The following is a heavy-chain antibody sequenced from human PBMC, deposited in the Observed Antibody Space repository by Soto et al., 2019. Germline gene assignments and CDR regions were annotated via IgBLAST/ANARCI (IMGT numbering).Heavy chain of an antibody. D-gene: IGHD5-18*01. Sequence: QVQLQESGPGLVKPSQTLSLTCSVAGGSISSGGYYWNWVRQHPGRGLEWIAYIYNNENIYYNPSLKSRLTISLDTSTNQFPLKLSSVPAADTAVYYCARSGYTYGLALWGQGALVTVSS. V-gene: IGHV4-31*03. CDR1: GGSISSGGYY. CDR2: IYNNENI. CDR3: ARSGYTYGLAL. J-gene: IGHJ5*02.